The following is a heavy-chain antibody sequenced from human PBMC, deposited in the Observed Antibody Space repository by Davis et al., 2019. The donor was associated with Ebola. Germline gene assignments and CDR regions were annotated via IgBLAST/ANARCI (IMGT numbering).Heavy chain of an antibody. CDR1: GGSISSYY. Sequence: GSLRLSCTVSGGSISSYYWSWIRQPPGKGLEWIGEINHSGSTNYNPSLKSRVTISVDTSKNQFSLKLSSVTAADTAVYYCARDKRFLEWSQYYYYYGMDVWGQGTTVTVSS. CDR3: ARDKRFLEWSQYYYYYGMDV. V-gene: IGHV4-59*01. D-gene: IGHD3-3*01. J-gene: IGHJ6*02. CDR2: INHSGST.